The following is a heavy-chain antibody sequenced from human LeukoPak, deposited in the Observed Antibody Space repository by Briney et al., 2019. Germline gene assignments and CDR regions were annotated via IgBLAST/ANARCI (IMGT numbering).Heavy chain of an antibody. V-gene: IGHV1-3*01. D-gene: IGHD3-10*01. Sequence: ASVKVSCKASGYTFTSYAMHWVRQAPGQRLEWMGWINAGNGNTKYSQKLQGRVTMTTDTSTSTAYMELRSLRSDDTAVYYCARAGHGDFDYWGQGTLVTVSS. CDR1: GYTFTSYA. CDR2: INAGNGNT. CDR3: ARAGHGDFDY. J-gene: IGHJ4*02.